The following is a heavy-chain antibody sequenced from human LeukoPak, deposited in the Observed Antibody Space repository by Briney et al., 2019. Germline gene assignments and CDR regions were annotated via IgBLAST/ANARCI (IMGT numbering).Heavy chain of an antibody. V-gene: IGHV1-69*04. CDR2: IIPILGIA. Sequence: EASVKVSCKASGGTFSSYAISWVRQAPGQGLEWMGRIIPILGIANYARKFQGRVTITADKSTSTAYMELSSLRSEDTAVYYCARANVDTAMPWDYWGQGTLVTVSS. CDR3: ARANVDTAMPWDY. J-gene: IGHJ4*02. D-gene: IGHD5-18*01. CDR1: GGTFSSYA.